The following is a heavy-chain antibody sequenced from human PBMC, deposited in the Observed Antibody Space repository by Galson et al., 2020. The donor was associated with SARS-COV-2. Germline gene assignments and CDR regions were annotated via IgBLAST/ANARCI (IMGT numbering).Heavy chain of an antibody. CDR3: ARSEPPVEGGYCRSTSGWGWCDP. CDR2: ISYDGSNK. V-gene: IGHV3-30-3*01. J-gene: IGHJ5*02. Sequence: GESLKISCAASGFTFSSYAMHWVRQAPGKGLEWVAVISYDGSNKYYADSVKGRFTLSRDNSKNTLYLQMNSLRAEDTAVYYCARSEPPVEGGYCRSTSGWGWCDPWGQGTLVTVSS. D-gene: IGHD2-2*01. CDR1: GFTFSSYA.